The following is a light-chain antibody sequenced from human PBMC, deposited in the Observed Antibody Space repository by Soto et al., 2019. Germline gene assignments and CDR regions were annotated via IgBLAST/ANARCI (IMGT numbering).Light chain of an antibody. J-gene: IGLJ1*01. CDR1: SSNLGKNL. CDR2: NND. CDR3: SLYSSNGSLI. V-gene: IGLV1-44*01. Sequence: QSVLTQPPSASGTPGQRVTISCSGSSSNLGKNLVYWYQQLPGTAPKLLIYNNDQRPSGVPDRFSGSKSGTSASLAISGLQAEDETDYFCSLYSSNGSLIFGPGTKVTVL.